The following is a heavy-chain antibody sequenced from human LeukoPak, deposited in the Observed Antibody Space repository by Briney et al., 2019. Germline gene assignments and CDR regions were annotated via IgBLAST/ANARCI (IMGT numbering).Heavy chain of an antibody. CDR2: IKSVGSDT. CDR3: ARGYSSGLHFDY. D-gene: IGHD6-19*01. Sequence: GGSLRLSCAASGFTLSSYWMHWVRQVPGKGLVWVSRIKSVGSDTRYADSVKDRFTISRDNAKNTLYLQMNSLRAEDTAVYYCARGYSSGLHFDYWGQGTLVTVSS. J-gene: IGHJ4*02. CDR1: GFTLSSYW. V-gene: IGHV3-74*01.